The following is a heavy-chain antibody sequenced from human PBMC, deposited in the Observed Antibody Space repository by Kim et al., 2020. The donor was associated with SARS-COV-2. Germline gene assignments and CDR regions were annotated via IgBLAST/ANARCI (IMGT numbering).Heavy chain of an antibody. V-gene: IGHV3-33*05. CDR2: ISYDGSNK. CDR3: ARRDDYYDSSGLDY. Sequence: GGSLRLSCAASGFTFSSYGMHWVRQAPGKGLEWVAVISYDGSNKYYADSVKGRFTISRDNSKNTLYLQMNSLRAEDTAVYYCARRDDYYDSSGLDYWGQG. J-gene: IGHJ4*02. CDR1: GFTFSSYG. D-gene: IGHD3-22*01.